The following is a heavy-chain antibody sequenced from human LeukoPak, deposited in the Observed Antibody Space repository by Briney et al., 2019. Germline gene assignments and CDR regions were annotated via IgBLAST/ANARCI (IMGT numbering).Heavy chain of an antibody. V-gene: IGHV3-23*01. J-gene: IGHJ4*02. Sequence: PGGSLRLYCGASGFTFSSYAMAWVRQAPGKGLEWVSAIRGTGSSTYYADSVKGRFTISRDNSKSTLYLQMNSLRAEETALYSCTKEYDWSDYLGQGRGYFDYWGQGTLVTVPS. CDR1: GFTFSSYA. CDR3: TKEYDWSDYLGQGRGYFDY. D-gene: IGHD3-3*01. CDR2: IRGTGSST.